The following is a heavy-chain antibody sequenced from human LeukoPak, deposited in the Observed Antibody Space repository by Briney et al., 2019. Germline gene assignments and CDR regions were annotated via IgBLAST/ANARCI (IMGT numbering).Heavy chain of an antibody. J-gene: IGHJ4*02. CDR2: IYYSGST. V-gene: IGHV4-59*01. CDR1: GGSISSYY. CDR3: ARSKGSFDY. D-gene: IGHD5/OR15-5a*01. Sequence: PSETLSLTCTVSGGSISSYYWSWIRQPPGKGLEWIGYIYYSGSTNYNPSLKSRVTISVDTSENQFSLKLSSVTAADTAVYYCARSKGSFDYWGQGTLVTVSS.